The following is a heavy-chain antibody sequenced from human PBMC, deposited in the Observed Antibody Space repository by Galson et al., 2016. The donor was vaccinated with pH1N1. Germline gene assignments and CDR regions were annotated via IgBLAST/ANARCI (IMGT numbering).Heavy chain of an antibody. CDR1: GYTFTDFY. Sequence: SVKVSCKASGYTFTDFYIHWVRQTPRQGLEWMGWINPNNGDTNYAQNFQGRVTMTRDTSISTAYMEMSSLGPDDTALYYCAREDWSYADTYYYGMDVWGQGTTVTVS. D-gene: IGHD3-16*01. CDR2: INPNNGDT. J-gene: IGHJ6*02. V-gene: IGHV1-2*02. CDR3: AREDWSYADTYYYGMDV.